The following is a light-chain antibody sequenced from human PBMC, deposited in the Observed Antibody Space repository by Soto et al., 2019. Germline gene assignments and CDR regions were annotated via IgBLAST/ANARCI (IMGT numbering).Light chain of an antibody. CDR3: VHSYIGAPVRV. J-gene: IGLJ1*01. CDR1: TGADTSGHY. CDR2: DTS. Sequence: QAVVTQEPSLTVSPGGTVTLTCGSSTGADTSGHYPYWFQQKPGQAPRTLIYDTSNKHSWTPARFSCSLLGGKAALNLSVALPEDDAEYYGVHSYIGAPVRVFGTDTKVT. V-gene: IGLV7-46*01.